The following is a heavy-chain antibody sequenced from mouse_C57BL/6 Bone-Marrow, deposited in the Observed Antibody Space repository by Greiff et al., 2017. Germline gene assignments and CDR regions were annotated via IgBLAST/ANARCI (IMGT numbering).Heavy chain of an antibody. CDR2: INSDGGST. CDR3: ARRVFITTVVAFDY. J-gene: IGHJ2*01. CDR1: EYEFPSHD. Sequence: EVMLVESGGGLVQPGESLKLSCESNEYEFPSHDMSWVRKTPEKRLELVAAINSDGGSTYYPDTMERRFIISRDNTKKTLYLQMSSLRSEDTALYYCARRVFITTVVAFDYWGQGTTLTVSS. D-gene: IGHD1-1*01. V-gene: IGHV5-2*01.